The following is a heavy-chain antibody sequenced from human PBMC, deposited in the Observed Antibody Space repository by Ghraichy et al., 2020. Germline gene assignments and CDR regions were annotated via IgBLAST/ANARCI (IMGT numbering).Heavy chain of an antibody. CDR1: GGSISSYY. V-gene: IGHV4-59*01. CDR2: IYYSGST. Sequence: SETLSLTCPVSGGSISSYYWSWIRQPPGKGLEWIGYIYYSGSTNYNPSLKTRVTISVDTSKNQFSLKLSSVTAADTALYCCATSLGGVVIPGYGGQGTRDTVS. D-gene: IGHD3-3*01. J-gene: IGHJ4*02. CDR3: ATSLGGVVIPGY.